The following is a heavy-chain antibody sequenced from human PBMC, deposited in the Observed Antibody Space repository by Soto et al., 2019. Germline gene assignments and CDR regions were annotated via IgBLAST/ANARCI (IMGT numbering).Heavy chain of an antibody. D-gene: IGHD2-21*02. Sequence: GWSLRLSCAASGFNFTNHWMHLVRQAPGKGLVWVSRITSDGKSKAYAESVKGRFAISRDNAKNTVYLQMNGLTVEDTAVYYCARESGDWPLNWFDPWGKGTLVTVSS. CDR3: ARESGDWPLNWFDP. CDR2: ITSDGKSK. CDR1: GFNFTNHW. J-gene: IGHJ5*02. V-gene: IGHV3-74*01.